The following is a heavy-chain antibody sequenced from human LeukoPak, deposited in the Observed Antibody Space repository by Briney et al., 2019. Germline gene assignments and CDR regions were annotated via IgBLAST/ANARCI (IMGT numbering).Heavy chain of an antibody. V-gene: IGHV3-21*01. CDR1: GFTFSSYS. D-gene: IGHD6-19*01. CDR2: ISSSSSYI. J-gene: IGHJ3*02. Sequence: PGGSLRLSCAASGFTFSSYSMNWVRQAPGKGLEWVSSISSSSSYIYYADSVKGRFTISRDNAKNSLYLQMNSLRAEDTAVYYCARSLEGSGWYGRPNAFDIWGQGTMVTVSS. CDR3: ARSLEGSGWYGRPNAFDI.